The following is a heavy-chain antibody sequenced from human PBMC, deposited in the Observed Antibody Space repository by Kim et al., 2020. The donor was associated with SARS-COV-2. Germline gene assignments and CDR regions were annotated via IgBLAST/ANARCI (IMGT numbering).Heavy chain of an antibody. J-gene: IGHJ2*01. V-gene: IGHV5-51*01. CDR2: DP. Sequence: DPRYRPSFQGQVTISADKSISTAYLQWSSLKASDTAMYYCARSQYWYFDLWGRGTLVTVSS. CDR3: ARSQYWYFDL.